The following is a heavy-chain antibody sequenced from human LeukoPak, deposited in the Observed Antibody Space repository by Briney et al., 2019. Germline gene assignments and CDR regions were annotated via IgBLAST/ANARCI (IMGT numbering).Heavy chain of an antibody. Sequence: GSSVKVSCKASGSAFSGYTITWVRQAPGQGLEWVGGIITNLASTNYAQKFQGRVTISADDSTSPAYMQLRSLTSEDTAFYYCALAFSGYDRWFPEPPDQWGQGTLVTVSS. J-gene: IGHJ4*02. CDR3: ALAFSGYDRWFPEPPDQ. V-gene: IGHV1-69*01. CDR2: IITNLAST. D-gene: IGHD5-12*01. CDR1: GSAFSGYT.